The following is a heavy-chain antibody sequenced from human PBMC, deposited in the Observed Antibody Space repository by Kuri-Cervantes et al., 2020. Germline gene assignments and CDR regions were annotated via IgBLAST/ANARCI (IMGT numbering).Heavy chain of an antibody. CDR3: ARGAETMMDY. D-gene: IGHD3-22*01. CDR2: IKHSGSI. V-gene: IGHV4-34*01. Sequence: SETLSLTCAVYGGSFSGYYWSWIRQPPGKGLEWIGEIKHSGSINYNPSLKSRVTISVDTSKNQFSLNLSFVTASDTAVYYCARGAETMMDYWGQGTLVTVSS. J-gene: IGHJ4*02. CDR1: GGSFSGYY.